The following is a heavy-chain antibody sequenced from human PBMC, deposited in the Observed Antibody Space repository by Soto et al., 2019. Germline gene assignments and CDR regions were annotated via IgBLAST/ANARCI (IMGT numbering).Heavy chain of an antibody. CDR1: GFSLSKARVG. D-gene: IGHD1-26*01. J-gene: IGHJ4*02. CDR3: ARITGGNYQRRFDS. CDR2: IFSNDEK. V-gene: IGHV2-26*01. Sequence: QVTLKKPGPVLVKPTETLTLTCTVSGFSLSKARVGVSWIRQPAGKALEWLAHIFSNDEKSYRTSLKSRVTISKDTSRGQVVLTLTNIDPVDTATYYCARITGGNYQRRFDSWGQGTLVTVSS.